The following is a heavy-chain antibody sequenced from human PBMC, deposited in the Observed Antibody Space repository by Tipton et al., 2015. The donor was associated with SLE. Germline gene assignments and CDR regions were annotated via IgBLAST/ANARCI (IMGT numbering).Heavy chain of an antibody. V-gene: IGHV4-34*01. CDR1: GGSFSGYY. CDR2: INHSGST. J-gene: IGHJ6*03. CDR3: AREPVYYYYYMDV. Sequence: GLVKPSQTLSLTCTVYGGSFSGYYWSWIRQPPGKGLEWIGEINHSGSTNYNPSLKSRVTISVDTSKNQFSLKLSSVTAADTAVYYCAREPVYYYYYMDVWGKGTTVTVSS.